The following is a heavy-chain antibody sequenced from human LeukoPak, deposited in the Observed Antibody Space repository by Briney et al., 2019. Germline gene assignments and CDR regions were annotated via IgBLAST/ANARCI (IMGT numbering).Heavy chain of an antibody. J-gene: IGHJ3*02. CDR3: ARQPGGTAAFDI. V-gene: IGHV4-59*08. Sequence: SETLSLTCTVPGVSITNYYWSWIRQPPGKGPEWIAYSNRSGETKYNPSLKSRITISVDTSKNEFSLKLSSVTAAETAVYYCARQPGGTAAFDIWGQGTTVTVSA. CDR1: GVSITNYY. D-gene: IGHD1-14*01. CDR2: SNRSGET.